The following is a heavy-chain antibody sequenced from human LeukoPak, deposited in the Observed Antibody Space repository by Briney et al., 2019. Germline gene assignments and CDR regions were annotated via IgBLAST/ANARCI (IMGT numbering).Heavy chain of an antibody. J-gene: IGHJ5*02. V-gene: IGHV1-2*06. CDR2: INPNSGGT. CDR1: GYTFTGYY. CDR3: ASTPLYYDILTGYYTATFDP. D-gene: IGHD3-9*01. Sequence: EASVKVSCKASGYTFTGYYMHWVRQAPGQGLEWMGRINPNSGGTNHAQKFQGRVTMTRDTSISTAYMELSRLRSDDTAVYYCASTPLYYDILTGYYTATFDPWGQGTLVTVSS.